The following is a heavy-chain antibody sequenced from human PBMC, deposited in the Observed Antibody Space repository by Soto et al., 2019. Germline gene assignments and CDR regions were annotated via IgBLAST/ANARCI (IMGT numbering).Heavy chain of an antibody. CDR2: ISYDGSNI. CDR3: AKGNSTISTGYYIYYYYYAMDV. V-gene: IGHV3-30*18. Sequence: PGRTLRRSCAPSAITFSSYGMHWVRQAPGKGLEWVAVISYDGSNINYADSVKGRFTISRDNYKNTLYLQMNSLRAEDRSVYYCAKGNSTISTGYYIYYYYYAMDVWGQGTTVTVSS. D-gene: IGHD3-9*01. J-gene: IGHJ6*02. CDR1: AITFSSYG.